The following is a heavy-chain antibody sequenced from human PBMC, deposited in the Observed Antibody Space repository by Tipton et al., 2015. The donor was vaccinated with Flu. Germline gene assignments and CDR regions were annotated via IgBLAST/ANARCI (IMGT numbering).Heavy chain of an antibody. V-gene: IGHV3-21*01. CDR2: ISSGSSYI. CDR1: GFTFSSYT. Sequence: SLRLSCAASGFTFSSYTLNWVRPAPGQGLEWVSSISSGSSYISYAESVKGRFTISGDNAKNSLYLQMNSLRAEDTAVYYCAREQAYEEEPLYGDNNFYYYGMDVWGEGTTVTVSS. D-gene: IGHD4-17*01. CDR3: AREQAYEEEPLYGDNNFYYYGMDV. J-gene: IGHJ6*04.